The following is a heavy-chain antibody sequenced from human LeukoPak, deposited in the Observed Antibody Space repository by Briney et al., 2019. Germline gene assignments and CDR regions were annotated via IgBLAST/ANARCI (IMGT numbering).Heavy chain of an antibody. D-gene: IGHD1-26*01. V-gene: IGHV4-31*03. Sequence: PSETLSLTCTVSGGSISSGGYYWSWLRQHPGKGLEWIGYIYYSGSTYYNPSLKSRVTISVDTSKNQFSLKLSSVTAADTAVYYCARDRLNGIPDYWGQGTLVTVSS. J-gene: IGHJ4*02. CDR3: ARDRLNGIPDY. CDR2: IYYSGST. CDR1: GGSISSGGYY.